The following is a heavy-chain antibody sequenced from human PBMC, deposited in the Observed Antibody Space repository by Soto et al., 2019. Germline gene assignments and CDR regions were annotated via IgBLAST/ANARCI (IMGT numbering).Heavy chain of an antibody. CDR1: GYTFTNYG. Sequence: ASVKVSCKASGYTFTNYGISWVRQAPGQGLEWMGWISAYNGNTKYAQKLQGRVPMTTDTSTSTAYMELRSLRSDDTAVYYCARGVGSGSYYNQYNWFDPWGQGTLVTVS. D-gene: IGHD3-10*01. V-gene: IGHV1-18*01. CDR3: ARGVGSGSYYNQYNWFDP. J-gene: IGHJ5*02. CDR2: ISAYNGNT.